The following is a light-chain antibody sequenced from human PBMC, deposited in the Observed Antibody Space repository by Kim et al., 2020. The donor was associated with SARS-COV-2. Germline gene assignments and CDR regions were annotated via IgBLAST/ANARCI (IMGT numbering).Light chain of an antibody. Sequence: DIQMTQSPSSLSASVGDRVTITCLASQSVNTYLNWYQQKPGKAPKLLIYAASTLHSGVPSRFSGGGSGTYFTLTISSLQPEDFATYYCQRSYSTPPYSFGQGTTLEI. CDR2: AAS. V-gene: IGKV1-39*01. J-gene: IGKJ2*03. CDR1: QSVNTY. CDR3: QRSYSTPPYS.